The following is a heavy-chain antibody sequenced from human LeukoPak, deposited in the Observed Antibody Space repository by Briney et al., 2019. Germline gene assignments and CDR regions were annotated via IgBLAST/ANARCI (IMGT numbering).Heavy chain of an antibody. J-gene: IGHJ4*02. Sequence: GGSLRLSCAASGFTFSTYSMNWVRQAPGKGLKWVSYISGSSRTMYYADSVKGRFTISRDNVKKSLYLQMNSLRAEDTAVYYCARDLGLYDYGGNIDYWGQGTLVTVSS. D-gene: IGHD4-23*01. CDR1: GFTFSTYS. CDR2: ISGSSRTM. V-gene: IGHV3-48*04. CDR3: ARDLGLYDYGGNIDY.